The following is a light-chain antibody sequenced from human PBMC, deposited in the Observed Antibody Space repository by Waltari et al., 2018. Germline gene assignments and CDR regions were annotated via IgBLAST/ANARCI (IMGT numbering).Light chain of an antibody. CDR3: HQYYTTPYT. V-gene: IGKV4-1*01. Sequence: DIVMTQSPDSLAVSLGEMATINSKLSRRVLSSSSKKTSLAWYQQKPGQPPNLLVYWASTRESGVPDRFSGSGSGTDFTLTIDSLQAEDVAVYYCHQYYTTPYTFGQGTKLEIK. CDR1: RRVLSSSSKKTS. J-gene: IGKJ2*01. CDR2: WAS.